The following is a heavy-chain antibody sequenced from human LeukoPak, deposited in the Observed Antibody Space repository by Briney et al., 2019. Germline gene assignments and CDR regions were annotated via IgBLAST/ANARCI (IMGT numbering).Heavy chain of an antibody. CDR2: IYYSGST. D-gene: IGHD5-18*01. J-gene: IGHJ4*02. CDR3: ARDRGYSYGYGLYYFDY. Sequence: SETLSLTCTVSGGSISSSTYYWGWIRQPPGKGLEWIGSIYYSGSTYYNPSLKSRVTISVDTSKNQFSLKLSSVTAADTAVYYCARDRGYSYGYGLYYFDYWGQGTLVTVSS. V-gene: IGHV4-39*07. CDR1: GGSISSSTYY.